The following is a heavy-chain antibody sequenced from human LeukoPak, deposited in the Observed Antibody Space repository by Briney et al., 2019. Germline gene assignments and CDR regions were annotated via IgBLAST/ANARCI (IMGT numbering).Heavy chain of an antibody. J-gene: IGHJ4*02. CDR2: IRYDGSNK. CDR3: ARVETSPASLYFDY. CDR1: GFTFSSYG. Sequence: PGGSLRLSCAASGFTFSSYGMHWVRQAPGKGLEWVAFIRYDGSNKYYADSVKGRFTISRDNAKNSLYLQMNSLRAEDTAVYYCARVETSPASLYFDYWGQGTLVTVSS. V-gene: IGHV3-30*02.